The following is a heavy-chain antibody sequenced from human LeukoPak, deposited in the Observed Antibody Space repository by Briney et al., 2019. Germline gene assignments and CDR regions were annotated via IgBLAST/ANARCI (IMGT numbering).Heavy chain of an antibody. CDR2: ISWDGGST. CDR3: AKDFYSSPRGGDLYYFDY. Sequence: PGGSLRLSCAASGFTFDDYAMHWVRQAPGKGLEWVSLISWDGGSTYYADSVKGRFTISRDNSKNSLYLQMNSLRTEDTALYYCAKDFYSSPRGGDLYYFDYWGQGTLVTVSS. D-gene: IGHD6-13*01. J-gene: IGHJ4*02. CDR1: GFTFDDYA. V-gene: IGHV3-43*01.